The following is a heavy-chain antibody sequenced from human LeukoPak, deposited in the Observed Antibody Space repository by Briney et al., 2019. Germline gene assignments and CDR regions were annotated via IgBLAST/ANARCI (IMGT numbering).Heavy chain of an antibody. CDR3: ARPRSSSGRGDFDY. J-gene: IGHJ4*02. CDR1: GYTFTTYG. D-gene: IGHD6-19*01. V-gene: IGHV1-18*01. Sequence: ASVKVSCKASGYTFTTYGISWVRQAPGQGLEWMGWINAYNGNTNYAQKLQGRVTMTTDTSTSTAYMELRSLRSDDTAVYYCARPRSSSGRGDFDYWGQGTLVTVSS. CDR2: INAYNGNT.